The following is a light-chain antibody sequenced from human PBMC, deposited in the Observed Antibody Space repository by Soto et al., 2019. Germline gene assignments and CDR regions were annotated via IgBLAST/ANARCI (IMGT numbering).Light chain of an antibody. CDR2: DNN. CDR3: GTWDGSLTTVV. CDR1: NSNIGNNN. Sequence: QLVLTQPPSVSAAPGQTVTISCSGSNSNIGNNNVSWYQHLPGTAPKLLIYDNNKRPSGIPDRFSGSKSGTSATLGITGLQTGDEADYYCGTWDGSLTTVVFGGGTKLTVL. V-gene: IGLV1-51*01. J-gene: IGLJ3*02.